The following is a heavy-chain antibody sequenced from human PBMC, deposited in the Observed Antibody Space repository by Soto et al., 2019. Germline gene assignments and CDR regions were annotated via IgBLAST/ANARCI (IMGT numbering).Heavy chain of an antibody. CDR3: ARDLGYFDWPNHNQRAFDI. Sequence: ASVKVSCKASGYTFTSYGISWVRQAPGQGLEWMGWISAYNGNTNYAQKLQGRVTMTTDTSTSTAYMELRSLRSDDTAVYYCARDLGYFDWPNHNQRAFDIWGQGTMVTVSS. CDR2: ISAYNGNT. D-gene: IGHD3-9*01. V-gene: IGHV1-18*01. CDR1: GYTFTSYG. J-gene: IGHJ3*02.